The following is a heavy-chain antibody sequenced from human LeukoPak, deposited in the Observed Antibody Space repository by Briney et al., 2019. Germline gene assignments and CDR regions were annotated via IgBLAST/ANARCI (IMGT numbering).Heavy chain of an antibody. J-gene: IGHJ4*02. CDR1: GFTFNSYA. D-gene: IGHD1-26*01. CDR3: AKDLGRYRNNYFDY. Sequence: GGSLRLSCAASGFTFNSYAMSWVRQAPEKGLEWVATISGSGGGTYYADSVKGRFTISRDDSKNTLYLQMNSLRAEDTAVYYCAKDLGRYRNNYFDYWGQGTLVNVSS. CDR2: ISGSGGGT. V-gene: IGHV3-23*01.